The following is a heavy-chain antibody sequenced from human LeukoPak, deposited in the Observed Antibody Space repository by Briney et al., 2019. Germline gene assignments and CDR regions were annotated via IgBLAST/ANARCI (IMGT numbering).Heavy chain of an antibody. CDR2: IRYDGSNK. Sequence: PGGSLRLSCAASGFTFDDYGMHWVRQAPGKGLEWVAFIRYDGSNKYYADSVKGRFTISRDNSKNTLYLQMNSLRAEDTAVYYCAKGRRYSNPSFDYWGQGTLVTVSS. V-gene: IGHV3-30*02. CDR3: AKGRRYSNPSFDY. CDR1: GFTFDDYG. J-gene: IGHJ4*02. D-gene: IGHD4-11*01.